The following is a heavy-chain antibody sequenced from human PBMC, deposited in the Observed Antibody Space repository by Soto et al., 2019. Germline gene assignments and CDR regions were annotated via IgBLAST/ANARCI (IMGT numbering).Heavy chain of an antibody. V-gene: IGHV4-39*02. CDR2: IYYSGST. CDR1: GGSISSSSYY. Sequence: SETLSLTCTVSGGSISSSSYYWGWIRQPPGKGLEWIGSIYYSGSTYYNPSLKSRVTISVDTSKNQFSLKLSSVTAADTAVYYCAREAGDYWGPGTLVSVSS. CDR3: AREAGDY. J-gene: IGHJ4*02.